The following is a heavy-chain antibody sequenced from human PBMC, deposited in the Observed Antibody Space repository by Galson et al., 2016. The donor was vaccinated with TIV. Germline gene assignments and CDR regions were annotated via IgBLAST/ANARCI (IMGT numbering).Heavy chain of an antibody. D-gene: IGHD5-18*01. CDR2: FIPLFGTP. CDR3: AKDGNTAMDTYHQSYGMDV. V-gene: IGHV1-69*13. CDR1: GDTFLSYP. Sequence: SVKVSCKASGDTFLSYPFNWVRQAPGQGLEWMGGFIPLFGTPNYAQKFQGRVTITEDESTSTVHMELSSLRSEDTAVYYSAKDGNTAMDTYHQSYGMDVWGQGTTVTVSS. J-gene: IGHJ6*02.